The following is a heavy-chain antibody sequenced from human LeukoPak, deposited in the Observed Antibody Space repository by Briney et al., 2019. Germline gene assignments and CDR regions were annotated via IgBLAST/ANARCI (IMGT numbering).Heavy chain of an antibody. CDR1: GYTFTSYD. Sequence: ASVKVSCKASGYTFTSYDINWVRQATGQGLEWMGWMNPNSGNTGYAQKFQGRVTMTRNTSISTAYMEPSSLRSEDTAVYYCARPRAKRYCSGGSCYSAGYYYMDVWGKGTTVTISS. CDR2: MNPNSGNT. D-gene: IGHD2-15*01. CDR3: ARPRAKRYCSGGSCYSAGYYYMDV. V-gene: IGHV1-8*01. J-gene: IGHJ6*03.